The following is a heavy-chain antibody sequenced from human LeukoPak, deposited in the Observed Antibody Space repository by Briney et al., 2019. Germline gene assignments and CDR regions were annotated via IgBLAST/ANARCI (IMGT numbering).Heavy chain of an antibody. Sequence: GASLKISCQGSEYSFATYWIAWLRQMRGKGLEWMGIIYPSDSDTRYSPSFQGQVTISADKSIKTAYLQWSSLKASDTAMYYCARPLQGIVGATGFDYWGQGTLVTVSS. CDR3: ARPLQGIVGATGFDY. CDR2: IYPSDSDT. J-gene: IGHJ4*02. V-gene: IGHV5-51*01. CDR1: EYSFATYW. D-gene: IGHD1-26*01.